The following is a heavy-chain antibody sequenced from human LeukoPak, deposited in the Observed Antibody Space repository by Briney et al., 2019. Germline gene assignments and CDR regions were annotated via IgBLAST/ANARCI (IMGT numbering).Heavy chain of an antibody. Sequence: SETLSLTCTVSGYSISSGYYRGWIRPPPGKGLEWSGSIYHSGTNYYNPSLKRRVTIPIETTKQKFSLLLSSVTAADTAMYCCARAITILWGPFYCYGQGTLVTVSS. D-gene: IGHD3-9*01. CDR1: GYSISSGYY. V-gene: IGHV4-38-2*02. CDR3: ARAITILWGPFYC. CDR2: IYHSGTN. J-gene: IGHJ4*02.